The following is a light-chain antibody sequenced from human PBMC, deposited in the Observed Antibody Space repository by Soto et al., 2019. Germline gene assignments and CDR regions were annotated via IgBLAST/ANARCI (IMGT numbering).Light chain of an antibody. V-gene: IGKV1-5*03. Sequence: IQMTQSPSTLSASVGDIVTITCRASQSFSSWLAWYQQKPGKAPKLLIYKASSLESGVPSRFSGSGSGTEFTLTISSLQPDDFATYYCQQYNSYPITFGQGTRLEIK. CDR3: QQYNSYPIT. CDR1: QSFSSW. J-gene: IGKJ5*01. CDR2: KAS.